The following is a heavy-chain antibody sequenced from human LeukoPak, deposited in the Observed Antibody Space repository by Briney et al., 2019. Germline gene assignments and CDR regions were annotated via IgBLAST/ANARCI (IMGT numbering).Heavy chain of an antibody. D-gene: IGHD1-26*01. J-gene: IGHJ4*02. CDR1: GGSVTTTNFD. CDR2: ISSSGKS. V-gene: IGHV4-39*01. Sequence: PSETLSLTCAVSGGSVTTTNFDWAWIREPPGQGLEWIATISSSGKSYYNPYLMSRVTISVDTSKNQFYLDVTSVTAADTSLFYCARFKGGTGFDYWGRGILVIVS. CDR3: ARFKGGTGFDY.